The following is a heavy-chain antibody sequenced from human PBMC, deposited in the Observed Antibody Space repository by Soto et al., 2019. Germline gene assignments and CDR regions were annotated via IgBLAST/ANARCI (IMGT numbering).Heavy chain of an antibody. D-gene: IGHD2-15*01. Sequence: GESLKISCAASGFTFSSYSMNWVRQAPGKGLEWVSSISSSSSYIYYADSVKGRFTISRDNAKNSLYLQMNSLRAEDTAVYYCARAIVCSGGSCYHTFDYWGQGTLVTVSS. CDR2: ISSSSSYI. J-gene: IGHJ4*02. CDR1: GFTFSSYS. CDR3: ARAIVCSGGSCYHTFDY. V-gene: IGHV3-21*01.